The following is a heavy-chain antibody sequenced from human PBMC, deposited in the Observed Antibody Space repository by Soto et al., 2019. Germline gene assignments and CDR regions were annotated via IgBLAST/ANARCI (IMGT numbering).Heavy chain of an antibody. D-gene: IGHD3-22*01. CDR1: GGSFSGYY. CDR2: INHSGST. Sequence: PSETLSLTCAVYGGSFSGYYWSWIRQPPGKGLEWIGEINHSGSTNYNPSLKSRVTISVDTSKNQFSLKLSSVTAADTAVYYCARGRYYYDSSGYWRTVYYGMDVWGQGTTVTVSS. CDR3: ARGRYYYDSSGYWRTVYYGMDV. V-gene: IGHV4-34*01. J-gene: IGHJ6*02.